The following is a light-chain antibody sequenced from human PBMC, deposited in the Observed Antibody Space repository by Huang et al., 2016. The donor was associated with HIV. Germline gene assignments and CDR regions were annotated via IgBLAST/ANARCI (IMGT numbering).Light chain of an antibody. CDR3: QQFDDLPYI. Sequence: DIQMTQSPSSLSGSVGDRVTITCQASQDISKYLNWYQQKPGKAPKLLIYDASNLETGVPSRFSGSGSGTDFSFTISSLQPEDIATYYCQQFDDLPYIFGQGTKLEIK. CDR1: QDISKY. V-gene: IGKV1-33*01. CDR2: DAS. J-gene: IGKJ2*01.